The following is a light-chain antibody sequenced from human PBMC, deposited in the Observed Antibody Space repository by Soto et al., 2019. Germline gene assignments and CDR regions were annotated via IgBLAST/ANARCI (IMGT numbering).Light chain of an antibody. V-gene: IGKV3D-11*02. J-gene: IGKJ5*01. CDR3: QQRSNWQVT. CDR1: QSVASSY. Sequence: EIVLTQSPGTLSLSPGERATLSCRASQSVASSYLAWYQQKPGQAPRLLIYDASNRATGIPARFSGSGSGTDFTLTISSLEPEDFAVYYCQQRSNWQVTFGQGTLLE. CDR2: DAS.